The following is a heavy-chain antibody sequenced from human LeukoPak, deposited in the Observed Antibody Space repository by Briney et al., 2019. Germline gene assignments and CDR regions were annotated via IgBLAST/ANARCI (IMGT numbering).Heavy chain of an antibody. CDR3: ARAPLVLTAFGYYYYYMDV. CDR2: INPSGGST. J-gene: IGHJ6*03. V-gene: IGHV1-46*01. Sequence: ASVKVSCKASGYTFTGYYMHWVRQAPGQGLEWMGIINPSGGSTSYAQKFRGRVTMTRDMSTSTVYMELSSLRSEDTAVYYCARAPLVLTAFGYYYYYMDVWGKGTTVTASS. D-gene: IGHD3-16*01. CDR1: GYTFTGYY.